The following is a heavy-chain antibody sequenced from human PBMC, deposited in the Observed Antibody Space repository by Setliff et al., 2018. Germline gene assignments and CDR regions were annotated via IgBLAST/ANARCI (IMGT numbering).Heavy chain of an antibody. CDR1: GSPFNAYD. CDR3: AMSSWPGRPNDFDL. CDR2: IDLYNAGT. D-gene: IGHD6-6*01. J-gene: IGHJ3*01. V-gene: IGHV1-18*01. Sequence: ASVKVSCKASGSPFNAYDINWVRQAPGQGLEWLGRIDLYNAGTTYAEKMETKVTMTEDTSSNIGYMELRSLTSDDTGIYFCAMSSWPGRPNDFDLWGQGTEVTVSS.